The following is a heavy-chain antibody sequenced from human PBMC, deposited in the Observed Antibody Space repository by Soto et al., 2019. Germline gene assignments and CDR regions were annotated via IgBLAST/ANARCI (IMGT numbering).Heavy chain of an antibody. V-gene: IGHV1-46*01. D-gene: IGHD2-2*01. Sequence: GASVKVSCKASGYTFTSYYMHWVRQAPGQGLEWMGIINPSGGSTSYAQKFQGRVTMTRDTSTSTVYMELSSLRSEDTAVYYCARLATGSSTRGWDGVDYWGQGTLVTVSS. CDR1: GYTFTSYY. CDR2: INPSGGST. CDR3: ARLATGSSTRGWDGVDY. J-gene: IGHJ4*02.